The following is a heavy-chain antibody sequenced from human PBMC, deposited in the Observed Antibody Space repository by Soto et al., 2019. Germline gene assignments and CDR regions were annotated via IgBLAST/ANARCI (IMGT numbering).Heavy chain of an antibody. CDR2: ISGGGSA. J-gene: IGHJ6*02. Sequence: GGSLRLSCAASGFTVSSNYMSWVRQAPGKGLDWVSLISGGGSAYYADSVKGRFTISRDTSKNTLSLQMNSLRAEDTAVYYCARDLELERPYYYYYYGMDAWGQGTTVTVSS. D-gene: IGHD1-1*01. CDR3: ARDLELERPYYYYYYGMDA. CDR1: GFTVSSNY. V-gene: IGHV3-66*01.